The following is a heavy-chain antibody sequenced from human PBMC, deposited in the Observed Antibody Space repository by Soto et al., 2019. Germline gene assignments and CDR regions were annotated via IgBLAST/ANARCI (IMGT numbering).Heavy chain of an antibody. CDR1: GFTFSSYG. CDR2: ISYDGSNK. V-gene: IGHV3-30*18. CDR3: AKAPDQGITGTAPVDY. J-gene: IGHJ4*02. D-gene: IGHD1-20*01. Sequence: QVQLVESGGGVVQPGRSLRLSCAASGFTFSSYGMHWVRQAPGKGLEWVAVISYDGSNKYYADSVKGRFTIARDNSKNTRYLQRNSLRAEDTAVYYCAKAPDQGITGTAPVDYWGQGTLVTVSS.